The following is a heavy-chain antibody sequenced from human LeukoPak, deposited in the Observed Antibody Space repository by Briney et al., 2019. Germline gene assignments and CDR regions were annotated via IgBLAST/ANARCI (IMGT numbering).Heavy chain of an antibody. Sequence: GGSLRLSCAASGFTFSSHAMSWVRQAPGKGLEWVSAISADSYYTYYADSVQGRFTISRDNSKNTLYLQMNSLRAEDTALYYCAKIPPMMYCGGDCYEEYFQHWGQGTLVTVSS. CDR3: AKIPPMMYCGGDCYEEYFQH. CDR1: GFTFSSHA. D-gene: IGHD2-21*01. CDR2: ISADSYYT. V-gene: IGHV3-23*01. J-gene: IGHJ1*01.